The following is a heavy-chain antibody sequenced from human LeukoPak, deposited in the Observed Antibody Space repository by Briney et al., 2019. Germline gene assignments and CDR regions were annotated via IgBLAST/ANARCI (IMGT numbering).Heavy chain of an antibody. Sequence: GGSLRLSCAASGFSFSNFGMHWVRQAPGKGLEWVAVISYDGSNKYFADSVKGRFTISRDNSKNTLYLQMNSLRAEDTAVYYCATQDGYDNSGHYGYWGQGTLVTVSS. CDR2: ISYDGSNK. D-gene: IGHD3-22*01. V-gene: IGHV3-30*03. J-gene: IGHJ4*02. CDR3: ATQDGYDNSGHYGY. CDR1: GFSFSNFG.